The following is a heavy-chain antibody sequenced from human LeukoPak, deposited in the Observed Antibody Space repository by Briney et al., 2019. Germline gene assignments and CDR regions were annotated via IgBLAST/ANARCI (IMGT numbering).Heavy chain of an antibody. V-gene: IGHV3-33*01. CDR2: IWYDGSNE. Sequence: GGSLRLSCAASGFTFSSYGMHWVRLAPGKGLEWVAVIWYDGSNEYYADSVKGRFTISRDISKNTLYLQMNSLRAEDTAVYYCARDYCSGGSCYFDYWGQGTLVTVSS. J-gene: IGHJ4*02. CDR1: GFTFSSYG. CDR3: ARDYCSGGSCYFDY. D-gene: IGHD2-15*01.